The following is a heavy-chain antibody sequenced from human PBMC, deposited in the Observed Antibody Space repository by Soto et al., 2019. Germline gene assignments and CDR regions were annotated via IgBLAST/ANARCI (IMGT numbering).Heavy chain of an antibody. CDR3: AKEYGSAWIDH. V-gene: IGHV3-30*18. D-gene: IGHD6-25*01. Sequence: GGSLRLSCAASGFTFSTYGMHWVRQAPGKGLEWVAAMSYDGTKQYYVDSVKGRFTISRDNSRNTLFLQLNSLRDEDTAVYYCAKEYGSAWIDHWGQGTPVTVSS. J-gene: IGHJ4*02. CDR2: MSYDGTKQ. CDR1: GFTFSTYG.